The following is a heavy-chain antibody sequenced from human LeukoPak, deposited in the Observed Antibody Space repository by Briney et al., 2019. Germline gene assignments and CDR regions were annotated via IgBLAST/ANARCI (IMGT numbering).Heavy chain of an antibody. CDR1: GFTFSNYW. Sequence: PGGSLRLSCAASGFTFSNYWMTWVRQAPGRGLEWVASVKQDGSEKYYVDSVKGRFTISRDNAKNSLSLLMNSLRDEDTGVYYCARDTDSRNWNGLLDYWGQGTLVTVSS. CDR2: VKQDGSEK. CDR3: ARDTDSRNWNGLLDY. J-gene: IGHJ4*02. D-gene: IGHD6-13*01. V-gene: IGHV3-7*01.